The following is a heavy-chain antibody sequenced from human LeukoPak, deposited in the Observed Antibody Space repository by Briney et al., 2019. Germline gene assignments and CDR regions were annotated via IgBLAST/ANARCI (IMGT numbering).Heavy chain of an antibody. CDR2: IDPNSGGT. CDR3: ARGPTHTNWSRWFDP. V-gene: IGHV1-2*02. J-gene: IGHJ5*02. D-gene: IGHD1-1*01. Sequence: ASVKVSCKASGYTFTAYYIHWVRQAPGQGLEWMGWIDPNSGGTNYAQTFQGRVTMTRDTSISTAYMDLSRLISDDTAMYYCARGPTHTNWSRWFDPWGQGTLVTVSP. CDR1: GYTFTAYY.